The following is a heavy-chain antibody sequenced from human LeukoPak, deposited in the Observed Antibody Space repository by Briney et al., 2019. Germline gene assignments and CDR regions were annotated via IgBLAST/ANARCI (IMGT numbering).Heavy chain of an antibody. CDR1: GYTFTSYD. CDR2: MNPNSGNT. J-gene: IGHJ4*02. V-gene: IGHV1-8*01. D-gene: IGHD4-23*01. CDR3: ARGSARRTYGGNYLSY. Sequence: ASVKVSCKASGYTFTSYDINWARQATGQGLEWMGWMNPNSGNTGYAQKFQGRVTMTRNTSISTAYMELSSLRSEDTAVYYCARGSARRTYGGNYLSYWGQGTLVTVSS.